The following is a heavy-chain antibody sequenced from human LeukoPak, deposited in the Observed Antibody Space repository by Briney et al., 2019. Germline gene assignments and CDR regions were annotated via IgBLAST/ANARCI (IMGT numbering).Heavy chain of an antibody. J-gene: IGHJ3*02. CDR1: GGSISSYY. D-gene: IGHD3-22*01. V-gene: IGHV4-59*08. CDR3: ARATYYYDSSGYWTLEFDFDI. Sequence: PSETLSLTCTVSGGSISSYYWSWIRQPPGKGLEWIGYIYYSGSTNYNPSLKSRVTISVDTSKNQFPLRLSSVTAADTAVYYCARATYYYDSSGYWTLEFDFDIWGQGTMVTVSS. CDR2: IYYSGST.